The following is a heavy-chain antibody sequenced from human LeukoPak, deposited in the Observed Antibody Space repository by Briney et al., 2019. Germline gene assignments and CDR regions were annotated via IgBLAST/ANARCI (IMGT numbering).Heavy chain of an antibody. J-gene: IGHJ1*01. CDR1: GGSISSYY. CDR3: ARGPYYYDSSGYAQYSQH. V-gene: IGHV4-59*01. D-gene: IGHD3-22*01. Sequence: SETLSLTCTVSGGSISSYYWSWIRQPPGKGLEWIGYIYYSGSTNYNPSLKSRVTISVDTSKTQFSLKLSSVTAADTAVYYCARGPYYYDSSGYAQYSQHWGQGTLVTVSS. CDR2: IYYSGST.